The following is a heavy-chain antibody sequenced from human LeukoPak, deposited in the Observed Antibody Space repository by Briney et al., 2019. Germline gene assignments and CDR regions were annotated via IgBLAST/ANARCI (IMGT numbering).Heavy chain of an antibody. D-gene: IGHD3-9*01. J-gene: IGHJ4*02. CDR3: AKEGYYDILTGHYFDY. Sequence: GGSLRLSCAASGLTFSSYGMHWVRQAPGKGLEWVAVISYDGSNKYYADSVKGRFTISRDDSKNTLYLQMNSLRAEDTAVYYCAKEGYYDILTGHYFDYWGQGTLVTVSS. V-gene: IGHV3-30*18. CDR2: ISYDGSNK. CDR1: GLTFSSYG.